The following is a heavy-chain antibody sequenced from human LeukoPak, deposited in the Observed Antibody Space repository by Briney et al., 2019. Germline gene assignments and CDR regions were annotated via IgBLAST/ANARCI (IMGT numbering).Heavy chain of an antibody. V-gene: IGHV3-21*01. CDR3: ARGAWYCSSTSCYFDY. CDR2: ISSSSSYI. J-gene: IGHJ4*02. CDR1: GFTFSSYS. D-gene: IGHD2-2*01. Sequence: GGSLRLSCAASGFTFSSYSMNWVRHAPGKGLEWVSSISSSSSYIYYADSVKGRLTISRDHAKNSLYLQMNSLRAEDTAVYYCARGAWYCSSTSCYFDYWGQGTLVTVSS.